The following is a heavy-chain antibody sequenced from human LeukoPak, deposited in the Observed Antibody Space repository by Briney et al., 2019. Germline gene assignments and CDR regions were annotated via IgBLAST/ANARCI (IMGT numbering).Heavy chain of an antibody. D-gene: IGHD2-2*01. CDR1: GGSISSGDYY. V-gene: IGHV4-30-4*08. CDR3: ASLSSTYAFDI. Sequence: SETLSLTCTVSGGSISSGDYYWSWIRQPPGKGLEWIGYIYYSGSTYYNPSLKSRVTISVDTSKNQFSLKLSSVTAADTAVCYCASLSSTYAFDIWGQGTMVTVSS. J-gene: IGHJ3*02. CDR2: IYYSGST.